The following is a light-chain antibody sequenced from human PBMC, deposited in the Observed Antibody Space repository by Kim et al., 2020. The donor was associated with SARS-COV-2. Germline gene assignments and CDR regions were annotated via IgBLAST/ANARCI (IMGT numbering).Light chain of an antibody. J-gene: IGKJ1*01. Sequence: SPGQRAPRSCRASQSFTTILLAWYQQRPGQAPRLIIYGISNRATAIPDRFSGSGAGTDFTLTISRLEPEDFAVYYCQQYADSPPTFGQGTKVDIK. CDR1: QSFTTIL. CDR2: GIS. CDR3: QQYADSPPT. V-gene: IGKV3-20*01.